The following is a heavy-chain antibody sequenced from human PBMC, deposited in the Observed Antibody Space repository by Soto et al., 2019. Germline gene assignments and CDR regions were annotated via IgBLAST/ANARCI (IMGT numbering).Heavy chain of an antibody. CDR1: GFTFSSYV. V-gene: IGHV3-23*01. Sequence: EVQLLESGGGLVQPGGSLRLSCAASGFTFSSYVMSWVRQAPGKGLEWVSAISGSGGSTYYADSVKGRFTISRDNSKNTLYLQMNSLRAEDTAVYYCAKDKCSGGSCYLDYWGQGTLVTVSS. J-gene: IGHJ4*02. CDR3: AKDKCSGGSCYLDY. D-gene: IGHD2-15*01. CDR2: ISGSGGST.